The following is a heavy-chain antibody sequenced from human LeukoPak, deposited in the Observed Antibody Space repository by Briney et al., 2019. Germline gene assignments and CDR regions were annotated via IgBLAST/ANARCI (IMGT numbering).Heavy chain of an antibody. Sequence: GSLRLSCAASGFTFDDYGMTWVRQAPGKGLEWVSRIYSDGISTSYADSVKGRFTISRDNAKNTLYLQMNSLKAEDTAIYYCAREGGSYSNYFDYWGQGTLVTVSS. CDR1: GFTFDDYG. CDR2: IYSDGIST. J-gene: IGHJ4*02. D-gene: IGHD1-26*01. CDR3: AREGGSYSNYFDY. V-gene: IGHV3-74*01.